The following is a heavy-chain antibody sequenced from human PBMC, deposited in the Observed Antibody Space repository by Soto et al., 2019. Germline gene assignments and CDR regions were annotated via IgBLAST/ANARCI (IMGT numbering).Heavy chain of an antibody. CDR1: GFTFSSYS. V-gene: IGHV3-48*01. CDR2: ISSSSSTI. D-gene: IGHD6-13*01. CDR3: ARDQQQLIDY. Sequence: GGSLRLSCAASGFTFSSYSMNWVRQAPGKGLEWVSYISSSSSTIYYADSVKGRFTISRDNAKNSLYLQMNSLRAEDTAVYYCARDQQQLIDYWGQGTLVTVSS. J-gene: IGHJ4*02.